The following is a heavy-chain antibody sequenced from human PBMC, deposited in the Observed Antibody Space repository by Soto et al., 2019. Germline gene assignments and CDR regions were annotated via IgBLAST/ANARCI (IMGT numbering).Heavy chain of an antibody. CDR2: IDEDGGFK. D-gene: IGHD6-25*01. CDR3: ARDSNWRPDF. V-gene: IGHV3-7*05. CDR1: GFPFNAYW. Sequence: EVQLVESGGALVQPGGSLRLSCAASGFPFNAYWVTWVRQAPGKGLEWVAHIDEDGGFKGHVDSVKGRFSVSRDNARNSVFLQMNRLRVEDTAVYYWARDSNWRPDFWGQGTLVTVSS. J-gene: IGHJ4*02.